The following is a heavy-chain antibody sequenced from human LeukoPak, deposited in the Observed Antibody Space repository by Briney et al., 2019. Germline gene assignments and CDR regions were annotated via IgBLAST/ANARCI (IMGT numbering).Heavy chain of an antibody. V-gene: IGHV3-13*01. CDR1: GFTFRSYD. Sequence: AGGSLRLSCAASGFTFRSYDMHWVRHVTGKGLEWVSAVCISGDTYYSGSVKGRFTISRENAKNSLYLQMNSLTAGDTAVYYCVRGGIQVSGIDEIDYWGQGTLVTVSS. D-gene: IGHD6-19*01. CDR3: VRGGIQVSGIDEIDY. J-gene: IGHJ4*02. CDR2: VCISGDT.